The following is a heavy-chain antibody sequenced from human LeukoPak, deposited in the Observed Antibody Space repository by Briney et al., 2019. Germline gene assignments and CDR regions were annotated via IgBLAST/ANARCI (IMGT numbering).Heavy chain of an antibody. CDR1: GYTFTAYA. V-gene: IGHV1-2*02. CDR3: ARDRYGDGFAHFDY. D-gene: IGHD5-24*01. Sequence: GASVKVSCTSSGYTFTAYAMHWVRQAPGQGFEWMGWITPSGGANYAQKFQGRVTMTRDTSISTAYMDLSRLTSDDTAVYYCARDRYGDGFAHFDYWGQGTLVTVSS. J-gene: IGHJ4*02. CDR2: ITPSGGA.